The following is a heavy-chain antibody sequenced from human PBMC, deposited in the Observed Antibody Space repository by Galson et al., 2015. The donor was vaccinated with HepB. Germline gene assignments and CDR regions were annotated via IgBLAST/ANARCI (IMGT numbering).Heavy chain of an antibody. Sequence: SLRLSCAASGFTFSSYAFHWVRQAPGKGLEWVAVISYDGSNKNYADSVKGRFTISRDESRNTLHLQMNSLRAEDMAIYYCARDKDPSRSWVDGLIYYGLAVWGQGTTVTVSS. CDR2: ISYDGSNK. V-gene: IGHV3-30*04. CDR1: GFTFSSYA. CDR3: ARDKDPSRSWVDGLIYYGLAV. D-gene: IGHD6-13*01. J-gene: IGHJ6*02.